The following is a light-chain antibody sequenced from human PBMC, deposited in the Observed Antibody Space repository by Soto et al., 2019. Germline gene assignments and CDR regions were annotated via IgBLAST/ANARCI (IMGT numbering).Light chain of an antibody. Sequence: DIQMTQSPSTLSASVGDRVTITCRASQSISHFLAWYQQKPGKVPKLLIYDASKLETGVPSRFSGSGSGTDFSFTISSLQPEDIATYYCQQYDNLPLTFGGGTKVDIK. CDR3: QQYDNLPLT. CDR2: DAS. J-gene: IGKJ4*01. V-gene: IGKV1-33*01. CDR1: QSISHF.